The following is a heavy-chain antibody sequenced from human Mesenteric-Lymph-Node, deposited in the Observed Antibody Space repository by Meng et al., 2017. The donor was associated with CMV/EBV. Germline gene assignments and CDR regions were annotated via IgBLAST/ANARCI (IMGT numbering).Heavy chain of an antibody. V-gene: IGHV1-46*01. CDR2: INPSGGST. CDR1: GYTFTSNY. D-gene: IGHD3-10*01. J-gene: IGHJ5*01. CDR3: ARGSVYYYGSGSYYNQLWFDS. Sequence: ASVKVSCKASGYTFTSNYMHWVRQAPGQGPEWMGIINPSGGSTTYAQKFQGRLIMITDTSTSTVYMELSGLRSEDTAVYYCARGSVYYYGSGSYYNQLWFDSWGQGTLVTVSS.